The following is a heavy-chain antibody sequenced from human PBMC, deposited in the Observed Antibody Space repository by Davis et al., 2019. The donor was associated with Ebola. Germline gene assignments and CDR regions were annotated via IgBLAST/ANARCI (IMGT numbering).Heavy chain of an antibody. J-gene: IGHJ4*02. CDR3: AGGSGWYFPHYFDY. D-gene: IGHD6-19*01. CDR1: GFTFSSYS. V-gene: IGHV3-21*01. CDR2: ISSSSSYI. Sequence: ESLKLSCAASGFTFSSYSMNWVRQAPGKGLEWVSSISSSSSYIYYADSVKGRFTISRDNAKNSLYLQMNSLRAEDTAVYYCAGGSGWYFPHYFDYWGQGTLVTVSS.